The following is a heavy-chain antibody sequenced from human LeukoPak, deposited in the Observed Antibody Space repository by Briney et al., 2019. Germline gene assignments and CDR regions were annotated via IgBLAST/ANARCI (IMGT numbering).Heavy chain of an antibody. CDR1: GFTFSSYG. Sequence: GGSLRLSCAASGFTFSSYGMHWVRQAPGKGLEWVAVISYDGSNKDYADSVKGRFNISRDNSKNTLYLQMNSLRAEDTAVYYCAKDHSSGRYFDYWGQGTLATVSS. CDR2: ISYDGSNK. CDR3: AKDHSSGRYFDY. V-gene: IGHV3-30*18. J-gene: IGHJ4*02. D-gene: IGHD3-22*01.